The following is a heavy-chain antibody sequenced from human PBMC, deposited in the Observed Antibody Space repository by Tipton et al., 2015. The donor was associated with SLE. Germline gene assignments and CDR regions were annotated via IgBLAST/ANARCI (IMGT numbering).Heavy chain of an antibody. CDR2: IYHNGLT. D-gene: IGHD3-10*01. V-gene: IGHV4-59*12. Sequence: TLSLTCSVSGGSMSSYYWSWIRQPPGEGLEWIGSIYHNGLTYYNPSLKSRLTISVGASRSHFSLNLSSVTGADTAVYFCTRYPMVRGAIDFWGQGTLVIVSS. CDR3: TRYPMVRGAIDF. CDR1: GGSMSSYY. J-gene: IGHJ4*02.